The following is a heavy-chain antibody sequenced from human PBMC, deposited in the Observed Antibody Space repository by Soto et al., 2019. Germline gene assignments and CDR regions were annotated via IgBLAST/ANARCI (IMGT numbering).Heavy chain of an antibody. D-gene: IGHD5-12*01. CDR2: IGASGSPI. CDR1: GFSFSDYY. Sequence: QMQLVQSGGGLVKPGGSLRLSCAASGFSFSDYYMSWIRRAPGKGLEWVSYIGASGSPIYFGDSVKGRFSISRDKTNNSLYLPMNSLRPDDTAVYYFARWTYGMDVWGQGTTVIVSS. V-gene: IGHV3-11*01. J-gene: IGHJ6*02. CDR3: ARWTYGMDV.